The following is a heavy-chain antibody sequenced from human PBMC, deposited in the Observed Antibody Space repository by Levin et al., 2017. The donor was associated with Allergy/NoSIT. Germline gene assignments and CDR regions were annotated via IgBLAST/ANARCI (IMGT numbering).Heavy chain of an antibody. Sequence: ASVKVSCKASGYTFTSYGISWVRQAPGQGLEWMGWISAYNGNTNYAQKLQGRVTMTTDTSTSTAYMELRSLRSDDTAVYYCARDPHGYDTGDYFDYWGQGTLVTVSS. CDR1: GYTFTSYG. V-gene: IGHV1-18*01. D-gene: IGHD5-12*01. J-gene: IGHJ4*02. CDR2: ISAYNGNT. CDR3: ARDPHGYDTGDYFDY.